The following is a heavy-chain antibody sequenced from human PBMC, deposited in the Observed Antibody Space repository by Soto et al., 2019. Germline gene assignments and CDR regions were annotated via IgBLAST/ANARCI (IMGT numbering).Heavy chain of an antibody. CDR3: AHHDYGDYDY. CDR1: GFSLSTSGVG. Sequence: QITLKESGPTLVKPTQTLTLTCTFSGFSLSTSGVGVAWIRQPPGKALEWLALIYWNDDKRYSPSLKSRLNNTKNTHKNQVVLTMTNMDPVDTATYYCAHHDYGDYDYWGQGTLVTVSS. V-gene: IGHV2-5*01. CDR2: IYWNDDK. J-gene: IGHJ4*02. D-gene: IGHD4-17*01.